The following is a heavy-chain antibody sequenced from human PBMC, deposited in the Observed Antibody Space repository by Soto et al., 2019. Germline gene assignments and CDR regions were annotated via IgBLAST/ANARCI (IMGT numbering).Heavy chain of an antibody. Sequence: QLQLQESGPGLVKPSATLSLTCTVSGGSISSSSYFWVWIRQPPGKGLEWIGSIYYSGSTFYNQSFKSRVTVSVDTSKNQFSLKLSSVTAADTAVYYCARHPSDFWFDPWGQGTLVTVSS. CDR1: GGSISSSSYF. J-gene: IGHJ5*02. CDR3: ARHPSDFWFDP. D-gene: IGHD2-21*02. CDR2: IYYSGST. V-gene: IGHV4-39*01.